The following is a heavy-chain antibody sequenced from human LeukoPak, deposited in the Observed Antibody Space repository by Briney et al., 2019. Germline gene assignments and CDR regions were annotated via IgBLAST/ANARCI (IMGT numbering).Heavy chain of an antibody. D-gene: IGHD3-3*01. Sequence: PSETLSLSCTVPGGSISSYYWSWIRQPPGKGLEWIGYIYYSGSTNYNPSLKSRVTISVDTSKNQFSLKLSSVTAADTAVYYCARVPSLEWFFAYFDYWGQGNVVTVSS. V-gene: IGHV4-59*01. CDR2: IYYSGST. CDR1: GGSISSYY. J-gene: IGHJ4*02. CDR3: ARVPSLEWFFAYFDY.